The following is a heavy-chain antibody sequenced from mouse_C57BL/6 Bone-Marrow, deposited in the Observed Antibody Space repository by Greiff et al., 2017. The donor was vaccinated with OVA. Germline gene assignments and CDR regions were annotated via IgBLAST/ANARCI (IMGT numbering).Heavy chain of an antibody. J-gene: IGHJ3*01. CDR2: IHPNSGST. Sequence: VQLQQPGAELVKPGASVKLSCKASGYTFTSYRMHWVKQRPGQGLEWIGMIHPNSGSTNYNEKFKSKATLTVDKSSSTAYMQLSSLTSEDSAVYDCASGREIYYGYELAYWGQGTLVTVSA. V-gene: IGHV1-64*01. CDR1: GYTFTSYR. CDR3: ASGREIYYGYELAY. D-gene: IGHD2-2*01.